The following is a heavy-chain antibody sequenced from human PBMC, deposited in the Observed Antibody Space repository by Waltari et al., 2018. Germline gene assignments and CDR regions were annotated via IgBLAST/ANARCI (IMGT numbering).Heavy chain of an antibody. D-gene: IGHD5-18*01. CDR3: ARVGYSYGSYFDY. CDR2: IYSGGST. V-gene: IGHV3-66*02. CDR1: GFTVSSTY. Sequence: EVQLVESGGGLVQPGGSLRLSCAASGFTVSSTYMSWVRQAPGKGLEWVSVIYSGGSTYYADSVKGRFTISRDNSKNTLYLQMNSLRAEDTAVYYCARVGYSYGSYFDYWGQGTLVTVSS. J-gene: IGHJ4*02.